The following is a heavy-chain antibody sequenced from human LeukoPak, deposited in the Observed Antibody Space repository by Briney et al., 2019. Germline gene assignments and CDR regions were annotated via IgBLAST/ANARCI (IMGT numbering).Heavy chain of an antibody. Sequence: GGSLRLSCAASGFTFGSYSMNWVRQAPGKGLEWVSSISSSSSYIYYADSVKGRFTISRDNAKNSLYLQMNSLRAEDTAVYYCARDLGGWPVDYWGQGTLVTVSS. J-gene: IGHJ4*02. CDR3: ARDLGGWPVDY. CDR1: GFTFGSYS. CDR2: ISSSSSYI. V-gene: IGHV3-21*01. D-gene: IGHD6-19*01.